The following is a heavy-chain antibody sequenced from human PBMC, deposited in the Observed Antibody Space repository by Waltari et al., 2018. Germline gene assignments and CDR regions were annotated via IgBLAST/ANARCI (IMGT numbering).Heavy chain of an antibody. CDR2: IYYSGST. Sequence: QLQLQESGPGLVKPSETLSLTCTVSGGSISSSRYYWGWIRQPPGKGLEWIGSIYYSGSTYYNPSLKSRVTISVDTSKNQFSLKLSSVTAADTAVYYCASEGLNGSGVATYYWGQGTLVTVSS. D-gene: IGHD3-10*01. CDR1: GGSISSSRYY. V-gene: IGHV4-39*01. CDR3: ASEGLNGSGVATYY. J-gene: IGHJ4*02.